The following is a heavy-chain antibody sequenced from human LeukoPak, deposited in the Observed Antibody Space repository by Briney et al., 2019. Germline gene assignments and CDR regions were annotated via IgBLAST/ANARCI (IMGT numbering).Heavy chain of an antibody. J-gene: IGHJ5*02. CDR3: ARDRKSPPRNWFDP. CDR2: ISSSTSSSSSTI. CDR1: GFTFSSYN. V-gene: IGHV3-48*01. Sequence: GGSLRLSCAASGFTFSSYNMNWVRQAPGKGLEWVSYISSSTSSSSSTIYYADSVKGRFTISRDNSKNTLYLQMNSLRAEDTAVYYCARDRKSPPRNWFDPWGQGTLVTVSS.